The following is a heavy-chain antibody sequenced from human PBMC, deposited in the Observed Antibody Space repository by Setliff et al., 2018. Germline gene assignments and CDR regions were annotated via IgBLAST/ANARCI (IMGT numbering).Heavy chain of an antibody. CDR3: GRPLVGVTTGFEN. D-gene: IGHD1-26*01. J-gene: IGHJ4*02. Sequence: KPSETLSLTCAVSGYSISSGYYWGWIRQPPGKGLEWLGSVRHSGSTHYNPSLKSRVTISVDTAKNQFSLKLRSVTAADTAVYYCGRPLVGVTTGFENWGQGTLVTVSS. CDR1: GYSISSGYY. V-gene: IGHV4-38-2*01. CDR2: VRHSGST.